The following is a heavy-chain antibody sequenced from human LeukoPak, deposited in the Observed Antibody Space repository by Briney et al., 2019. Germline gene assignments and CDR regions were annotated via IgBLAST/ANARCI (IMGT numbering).Heavy chain of an antibody. CDR3: ARVDNGSGSYYYYYYYMDV. Sequence: GASVTVSCKASGYTFTSYGISWVRQAPGQGLEWMGWISAYNGNTNYAQKLQGRVTITTDTSTSTAYMELRSLRSDDPAVYYCARVDNGSGSYYYYYYYMDVWGKGTTVTISS. CDR1: GYTFTSYG. D-gene: IGHD3-10*01. V-gene: IGHV1-18*01. J-gene: IGHJ6*03. CDR2: ISAYNGNT.